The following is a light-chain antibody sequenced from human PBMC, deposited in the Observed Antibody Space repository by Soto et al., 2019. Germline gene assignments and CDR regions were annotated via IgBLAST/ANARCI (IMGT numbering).Light chain of an antibody. Sequence: QSALTQPPSASGSPGQSVTISCTGTSSDVGGYNYVSWYQQHPAKAPKLIIYEVSKRPSGVPDRFSGSKSANTASLTVSGLQADDEADYYCTSFAGKYSWVFGGGTKLTVL. CDR3: TSFAGKYSWV. J-gene: IGLJ3*02. V-gene: IGLV2-8*01. CDR1: SSDVGGYNY. CDR2: EVS.